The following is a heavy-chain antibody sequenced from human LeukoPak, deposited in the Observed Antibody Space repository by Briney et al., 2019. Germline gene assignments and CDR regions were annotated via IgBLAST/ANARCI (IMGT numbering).Heavy chain of an antibody. J-gene: IGHJ4*02. V-gene: IGHV4-59*01. CDR2: SGNT. Sequence: SETLSLTCTVSGGSINSYYWSWIRQPPGKGLEWIGYSGNTIYNPSLKSRVTISVDTSKNQFSLNLGSVTPADSAVYYCARVSSGSYLYFDYWGQGTLVTVSS. CDR1: GGSINSYY. CDR3: ARVSSGSYLYFDY. D-gene: IGHD1-26*01.